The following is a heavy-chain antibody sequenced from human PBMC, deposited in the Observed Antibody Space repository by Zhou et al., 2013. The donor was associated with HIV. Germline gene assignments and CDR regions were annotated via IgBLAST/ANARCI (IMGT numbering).Heavy chain of an antibody. CDR3: ARGGKITIFGVVIQLFDY. Sequence: QVQLVQSGAEVKKPGASVKVSCKASGYTFTSYYMHWVRQAPGQGLEWMGIINPSGGSTSYAQKFQGRVTMTRDTSTSTVYMELSSLRSEDTAVYYCARGGKITIFGVVIQLFDYWGQGTLVTVSS. CDR2: INPSGGST. D-gene: IGHD3-3*01. J-gene: IGHJ4*02. V-gene: IGHV1-46*01. CDR1: GYTFTSYY.